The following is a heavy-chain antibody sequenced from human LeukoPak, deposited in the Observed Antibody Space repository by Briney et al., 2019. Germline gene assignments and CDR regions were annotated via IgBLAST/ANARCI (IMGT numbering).Heavy chain of an antibody. CDR2: IYHSGST. Sequence: SETLSLTCAVSGGSISSGGYSWSWIRQPPGKGLEWIGYIYHSGSTYYNPSLKSRVTISVDRSKSQFSLKLSSVTAADTAVYYCASNTYYYDSSGYSDYWGQGTLVTVSS. D-gene: IGHD3-22*01. CDR1: GGSISSGGYS. J-gene: IGHJ4*02. V-gene: IGHV4-30-2*01. CDR3: ASNTYYYDSSGYSDY.